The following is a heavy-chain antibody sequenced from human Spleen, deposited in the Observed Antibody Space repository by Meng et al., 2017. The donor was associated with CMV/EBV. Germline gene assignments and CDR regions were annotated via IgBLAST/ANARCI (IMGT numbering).Heavy chain of an antibody. J-gene: IGHJ6*02. CDR1: GDSISSGYY. Sequence: SETLSLTCSVSGDSISSGYYWGWIRQPPGKGLEWIGEINRGGSTNYNPSLKSRVTISVDTSKNQFSLRLSSVTAADTAVYYCARRGPLRFSSYYYYGMDVWGQGTTVTVSS. V-gene: IGHV4-38-2*02. CDR2: INRGGST. D-gene: IGHD3-3*01. CDR3: ARRGPLRFSSYYYYGMDV.